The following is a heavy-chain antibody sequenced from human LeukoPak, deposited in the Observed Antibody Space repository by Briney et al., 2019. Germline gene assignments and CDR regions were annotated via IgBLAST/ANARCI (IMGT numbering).Heavy chain of an antibody. Sequence: GGSLRLSCAASGFTFSSYAMHWVRQAPGKGLEWVAVISYDGSNKYYADSVKGRFTISRDNSKNTLYLQMNSLRAEDTAVYYCARPHIGENWFDPWGQGTPVTVSS. CDR2: ISYDGSNK. V-gene: IGHV3-30-3*01. CDR1: GFTFSSYA. D-gene: IGHD3-3*01. J-gene: IGHJ5*02. CDR3: ARPHIGENWFDP.